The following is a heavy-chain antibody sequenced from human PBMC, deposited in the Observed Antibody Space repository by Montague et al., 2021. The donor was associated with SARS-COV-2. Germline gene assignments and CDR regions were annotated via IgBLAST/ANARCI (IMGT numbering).Heavy chain of an antibody. CDR1: GFTFSSYG. Sequence: SLRLSCAASGFTFSSYGMHWVRQAPGKGLEWVAVIWYDGSNKYYADSVKGRFTISRDNSKNTLYLQMNSLRAEDTAVYYCARDHPLYCSGGSCYGGDWGQETLVTVSS. CDR3: ARDHPLYCSGGSCYGGD. J-gene: IGHJ4*02. V-gene: IGHV3-33*08. D-gene: IGHD2-15*01. CDR2: IWYDGSNK.